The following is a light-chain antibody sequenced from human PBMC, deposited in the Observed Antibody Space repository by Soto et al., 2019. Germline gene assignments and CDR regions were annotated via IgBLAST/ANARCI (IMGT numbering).Light chain of an antibody. J-gene: IGLJ7*01. Sequence: QSALTQPASVSGSPGQPITISCTGTSSNVGGYNFVSWYQQPPGKAPKLMIYNVSNRPSGVSNRFSGSTSGNTASLTISGLQAEDEADYYCSSYTSSSTLVFGGGTQLTVL. CDR3: SSYTSSSTLV. CDR1: SSNVGGYNF. V-gene: IGLV2-14*01. CDR2: NVS.